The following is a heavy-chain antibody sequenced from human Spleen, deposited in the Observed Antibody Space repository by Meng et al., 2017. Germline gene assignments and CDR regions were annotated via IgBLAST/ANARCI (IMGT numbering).Heavy chain of an antibody. Sequence: VQPQQHGPGLVNPSQTLSVTCAISGDSVSSNIGAWNWIRQSPSRGLEWLGRTYYRSKWYNEYAVSVKSRITINPDTSKNQLSLQLSSVTPEDTAVYYCARGVTTFDYWGQGTLVTVSS. CDR3: ARGVTTFDY. J-gene: IGHJ4*02. CDR1: GDSVSSNIGA. CDR2: TYYRSKWYN. V-gene: IGHV6-1*01. D-gene: IGHD4-17*01.